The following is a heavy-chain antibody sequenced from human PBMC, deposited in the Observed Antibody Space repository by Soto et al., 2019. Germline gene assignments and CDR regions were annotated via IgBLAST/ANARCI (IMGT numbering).Heavy chain of an antibody. CDR2: INHSGST. J-gene: IGHJ4*02. V-gene: IGHV4-34*01. Sequence: QVQLQQWGAGLLKPSETLSLTCAVYGGSFSGYYWNWIRQPPGKGLEWIGEINHSGSTNYNPSLRGRVTISVDTSKNQFSLKLSSVTAADTSLYYCARGWGTIYYWGQGTLVTVSS. CDR3: ARGWGTIYY. CDR1: GGSFSGYY. D-gene: IGHD7-27*01.